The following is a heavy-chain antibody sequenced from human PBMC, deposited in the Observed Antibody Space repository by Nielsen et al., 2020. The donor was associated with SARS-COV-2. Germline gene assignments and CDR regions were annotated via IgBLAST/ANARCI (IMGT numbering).Heavy chain of an antibody. CDR3: ARLLTNTGNYFRFDP. CDR1: GDSISSSNW. V-gene: IGHV4-4*02. D-gene: IGHD1-26*01. J-gene: IGHJ5*02. CDR2: IYHSGHT. Sequence: SETLSLTCAVSGDSISSSNWWRWVRQPPGKGLEWHGEIYHSGHTNYNPSLKSRVTISVDKSKNQFSLRLISVTAADTAVYYCARLLTNTGNYFRFDPWGQGTLVTVSS.